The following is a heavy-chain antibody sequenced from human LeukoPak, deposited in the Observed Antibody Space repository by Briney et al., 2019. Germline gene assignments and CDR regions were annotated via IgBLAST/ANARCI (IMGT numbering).Heavy chain of an antibody. V-gene: IGHV4-34*01. CDR3: ARGLPPGY. J-gene: IGHJ4*02. Sequence: SSETLSLTCAVYGGSFSGYYWSWIRQPPGKGLEWIGEINHGGSTNYNPSLKSRVTISVDTSKNQFSLKLSSVTAADTAVYSCARGLPPGYWGQGTLVTVSS. CDR2: INHGGST. CDR1: GGSFSGYY.